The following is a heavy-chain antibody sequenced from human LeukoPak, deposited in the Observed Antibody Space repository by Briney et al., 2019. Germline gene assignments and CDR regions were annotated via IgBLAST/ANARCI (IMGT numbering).Heavy chain of an antibody. CDR2: MSTSGNT. Sequence: SETLSLTCTVSGGSISSSSYYWGWIRQPAGKGLEWIGRMSTSGNTDYNPYIKSRVTMSVDMSKKQFSLKLSSVTAADTAVYYCASDAFYDSGGYYYYWGQGTLVTVSS. V-gene: IGHV4-61*02. CDR1: GGSISSSSYY. D-gene: IGHD3-22*01. CDR3: ASDAFYDSGGYYYY. J-gene: IGHJ4*02.